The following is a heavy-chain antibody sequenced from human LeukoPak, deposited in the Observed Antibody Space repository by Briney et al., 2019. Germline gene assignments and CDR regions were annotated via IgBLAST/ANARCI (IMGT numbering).Heavy chain of an antibody. V-gene: IGHV3-23*01. CDR1: GFTFSSYA. CDR2: ISGSGGST. D-gene: IGHD1-7*01. Sequence: GGSLRLSCAASGFTFSSYAMSWVRQAPGKGLEWVSAISGSGGSTYYTDSVKGRFTISRDNAKNSLYLQMNSLRAEDTAVYYCARDRSTGTTLRNYYFDYWGQGTLVTVSS. CDR3: ARDRSTGTTLRNYYFDY. J-gene: IGHJ4*02.